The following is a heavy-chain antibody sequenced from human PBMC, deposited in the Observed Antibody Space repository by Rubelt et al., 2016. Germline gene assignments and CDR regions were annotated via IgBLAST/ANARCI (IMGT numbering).Heavy chain of an antibody. Sequence: QVQLQESGPGLVKPSETLSLTCTVSGGSISSYYWSWIRQPPGKGLEWIGYIYYSGSTNYNPSLKSLVTISMDTSKNQFFLKLSSVTAADTAVYYCATSGGNGGDFDYWGQGTLVTVSS. CDR2: IYYSGST. V-gene: IGHV4-59*01. CDR1: GGSISSYY. J-gene: IGHJ4*02. D-gene: IGHD4-23*01. CDR3: ATSGGNGGDFDY.